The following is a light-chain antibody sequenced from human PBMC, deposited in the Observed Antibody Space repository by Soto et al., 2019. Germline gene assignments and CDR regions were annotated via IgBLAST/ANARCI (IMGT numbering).Light chain of an antibody. Sequence: QSALTQPASVSGSPGQSITISCTGTSSDVGSYNLVSWYQQHPGKAPKLMIYEGSKRPSGVSNRFSGSKSGNTASLTISGLQAEDEADYYCCSYAGSSTLDVFGTGPKLTVL. J-gene: IGLJ1*01. CDR1: SSDVGSYNL. CDR3: CSYAGSSTLDV. V-gene: IGLV2-23*01. CDR2: EGS.